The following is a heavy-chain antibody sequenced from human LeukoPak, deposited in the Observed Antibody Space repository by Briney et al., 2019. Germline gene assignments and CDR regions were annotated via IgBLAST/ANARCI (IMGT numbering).Heavy chain of an antibody. D-gene: IGHD2-15*01. V-gene: IGHV1-46*01. CDR2: MNPSGGST. CDR3: ARELLETPYCSGGSCYATGGDY. CDR1: GYTFTSYY. J-gene: IGHJ4*02. Sequence: AAVMVSCKACGYTFTSYYMHWVRQPPGGGVEGMGIMNPSGGSTSYAQKFQGRVTMTRDPPTSTVYMELSSLRYEDTAVYYCARELLETPYCSGGSCYATGGDYWGEGTLVTVSS.